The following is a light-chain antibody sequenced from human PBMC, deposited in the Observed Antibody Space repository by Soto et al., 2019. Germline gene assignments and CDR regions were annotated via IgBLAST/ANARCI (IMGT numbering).Light chain of an antibody. J-gene: IGKJ1*01. CDR1: QSVSSY. V-gene: IGKV3-11*01. CDR3: QQRSNWLTWT. Sequence: DIVMTQSPATLSLSPGERATLSCRASQSVSSYLAWYQQKPGQAPRLLIYDASNRATGIPARFSGSGSGTDFTLTISSLEPEDFAVYYCQQRSNWLTWTFGQGTKVDIK. CDR2: DAS.